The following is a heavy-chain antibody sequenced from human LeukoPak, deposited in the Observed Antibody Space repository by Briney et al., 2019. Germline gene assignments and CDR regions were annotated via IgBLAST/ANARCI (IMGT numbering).Heavy chain of an antibody. CDR2: ISGSGGST. D-gene: IGHD2-2*02. CDR1: GFTFSSYA. Sequence: GGSLRLSCAASGFTFSSYAKSWVRQAPGKGLEWVSAISGSGGSTYYADSVKGRFTISRDDSKNTLYLQMNSLRAEDTAVYYCAKDPGLDCSSTSCYSSGLLDYWGQGTLVTVSS. V-gene: IGHV3-23*01. J-gene: IGHJ4*02. CDR3: AKDPGLDCSSTSCYSSGLLDY.